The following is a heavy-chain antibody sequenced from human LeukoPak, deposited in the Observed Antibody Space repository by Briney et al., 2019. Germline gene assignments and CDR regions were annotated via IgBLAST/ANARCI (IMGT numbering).Heavy chain of an antibody. CDR2: INHSGST. Sequence: KPSETLSLTCAVYGGSFSGYYWSWIRQPPGKGLEWIGEINHSGSTNYNPSLKSRVTISVDTSKNQFSLKLSSVTAADTAVYYCARRQINCSGGSCYLYTLSGPYYCMDVWGKGTTVTVSS. V-gene: IGHV4-34*01. CDR3: ARRQINCSGGSCYLYTLSGPYYCMDV. D-gene: IGHD2-15*01. CDR1: GGSFSGYY. J-gene: IGHJ6*03.